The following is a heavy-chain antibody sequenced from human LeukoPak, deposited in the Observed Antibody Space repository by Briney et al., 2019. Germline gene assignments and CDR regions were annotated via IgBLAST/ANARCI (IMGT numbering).Heavy chain of an antibody. J-gene: IGHJ4*02. V-gene: IGHV3-7*03. CDR3: ARGGVTMIVPIL. CDR1: RFTFSDYW. CDR2: MKQDGSEK. D-gene: IGHD3-22*01. Sequence: GGSLRLSCVVSRFTFSDYWMTWVRQAPGKGLEWVANMKQDGSEKYYVASVKGRFTISRDNAKNSLYLQMNSLRAEDTAVYYCARGGVTMIVPILWGQGTLVTVSS.